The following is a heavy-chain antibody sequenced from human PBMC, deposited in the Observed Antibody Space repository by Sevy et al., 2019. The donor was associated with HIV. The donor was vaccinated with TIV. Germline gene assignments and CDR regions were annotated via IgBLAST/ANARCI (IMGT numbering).Heavy chain of an antibody. Sequence: GGSLRLSCAASGFTFSSYVMHWARQAPGKGLESVSAISSTGGNTYYIDSVKDRFTISRDNSKNTLYLQMDSLRVEDMAVYYCVRRGTACSYDYWGQGALVTVSS. V-gene: IGHV3-64*02. CDR2: ISSTGGNT. J-gene: IGHJ4*02. CDR1: GFTFSSYV. CDR3: VRRGTACSYDY. D-gene: IGHD1-26*01.